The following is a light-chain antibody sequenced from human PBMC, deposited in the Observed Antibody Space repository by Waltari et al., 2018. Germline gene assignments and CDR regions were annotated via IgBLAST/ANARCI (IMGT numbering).Light chain of an antibody. CDR3: QHFDNLLLT. V-gene: IGKV1-33*01. CDR2: DAS. J-gene: IGKJ4*01. CDR1: LDISDH. Sequence: DIQMTQSPSSLSASVGDRVSITCQASLDISDHFHWYQQKPGKAPKLLIYDASTLRTGVPSRFIGSGSGTDFNFTITSLQPEDIATYYCQHFDNLLLTFGGGTKVEIK.